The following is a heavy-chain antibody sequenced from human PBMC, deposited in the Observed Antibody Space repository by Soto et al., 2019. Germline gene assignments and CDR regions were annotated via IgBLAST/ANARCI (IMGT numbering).Heavy chain of an antibody. CDR3: ARAGSGGFDYDFWSGYYTPLGY. J-gene: IGHJ4*02. Sequence: EVQLVESGGGLVKPGGSLRLSCAASGFTFSSYSMNWVRQAPGKGLEWVSSISSSSSYIYYADSVKGRFTISRDNAKNLLYLQMNSLRAEDTAVYYCARAGSGGFDYDFWSGYYTPLGYWGQGTLVTVSS. V-gene: IGHV3-21*01. CDR2: ISSSSSYI. D-gene: IGHD3-3*01. CDR1: GFTFSSYS.